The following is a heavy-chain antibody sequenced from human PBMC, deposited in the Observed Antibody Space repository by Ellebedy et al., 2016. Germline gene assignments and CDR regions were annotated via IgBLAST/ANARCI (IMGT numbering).Heavy chain of an antibody. V-gene: IGHV4-34*01. Sequence: SETLSLTXAVYGGSFSGYYWSWIRQPPGKGLEWIGEINHSGSTNYNPSLKSRVTISVDTSKNQFSLKLSSVTAADTAVYYCARGIGNYGVHSGYWGQGTLVTVSS. CDR2: INHSGST. CDR1: GGSFSGYY. J-gene: IGHJ4*02. D-gene: IGHD4-17*01. CDR3: ARGIGNYGVHSGY.